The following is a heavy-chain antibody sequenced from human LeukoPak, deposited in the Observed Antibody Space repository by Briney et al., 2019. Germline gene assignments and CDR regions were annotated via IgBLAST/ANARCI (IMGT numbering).Heavy chain of an antibody. D-gene: IGHD3-22*01. CDR1: GFTFSSYW. V-gene: IGHV3-7*01. CDR2: IKQDGSEK. J-gene: IGHJ4*02. Sequence: QPGGSLRLSCAASGFTFSSYWMSWVRQAPGKGLEWVANIKQDGSEKYYVDSVKGRFTISRDNAKNSLYPQMNSLRAEDTAVYYCARENDYYDSSGYFLFWGQGTLVTVSS. CDR3: ARENDYYDSSGYFLF.